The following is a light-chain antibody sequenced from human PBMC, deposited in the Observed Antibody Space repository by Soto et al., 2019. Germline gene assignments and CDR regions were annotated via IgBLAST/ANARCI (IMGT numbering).Light chain of an antibody. CDR2: DAS. Sequence: DIQMTQSPSTLSAPIGDRVTITCRASQNINNWIAWYQQKPGKAPKFLIYDASTLERGVPSRFSGSGFGTEFSLTISSLQPDDFGSYYCQHMRTFGPGTKVDIK. J-gene: IGKJ1*01. V-gene: IGKV1-5*01. CDR3: QHMRT. CDR1: QNINNW.